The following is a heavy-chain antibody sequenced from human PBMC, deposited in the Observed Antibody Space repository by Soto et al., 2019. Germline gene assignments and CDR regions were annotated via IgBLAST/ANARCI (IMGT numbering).Heavy chain of an antibody. Sequence: CIRQAPGKGLEWVAVIWYDGSNKYYADSVKGRFTISRDNSKNTLYLQMNSLRAEDTAVYYCARERLGALAYWGQGTLVTVSS. CDR2: IWYDGSNK. V-gene: IGHV3-33*01. CDR3: ARERLGALAY. D-gene: IGHD6-25*01. J-gene: IGHJ4*02.